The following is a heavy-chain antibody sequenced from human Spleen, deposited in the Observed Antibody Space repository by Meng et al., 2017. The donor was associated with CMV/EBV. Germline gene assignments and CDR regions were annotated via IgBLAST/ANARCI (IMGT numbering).Heavy chain of an antibody. J-gene: IGHJ4*02. D-gene: IGHD3-10*01. Sequence: SGGGFYWSWIRQHPGKGLEWIGYIYYNGITYYSPSLKSRITMSVDTSKNQFSLRLSSVTAADTAVYYCAASPFAPLGSYPHRYFDYWGQGTLVTVSS. CDR3: AASPFAPLGSYPHRYFDY. CDR1: SGGGFY. CDR2: IYYNGIT. V-gene: IGHV4-31*02.